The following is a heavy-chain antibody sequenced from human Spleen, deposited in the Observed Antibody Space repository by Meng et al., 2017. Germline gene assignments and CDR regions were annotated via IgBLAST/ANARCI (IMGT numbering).Heavy chain of an antibody. CDR3: ATENYYRAES. D-gene: IGHD3-10*01. CDR2: ISGSGGST. V-gene: IGHV3-23*04. Sequence: EQLAESGGGLVKPGGSLRLSCAASGFIFSSYAMSWVRQAPGKGLEWVSAISGSGGSTYYADSMRGRFTISRDNGKNSLYLQINRLRVEDTAVYYCATENYYRAESWGQGTLVTVSS. CDR1: GFIFSSYA. J-gene: IGHJ5*02.